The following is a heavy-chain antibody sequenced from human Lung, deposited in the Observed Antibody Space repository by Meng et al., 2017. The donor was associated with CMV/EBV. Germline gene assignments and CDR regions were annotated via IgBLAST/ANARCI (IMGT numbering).Heavy chain of an antibody. J-gene: IGHJ4*02. V-gene: IGHV1-46*01. CDR1: GYTLTNYY. D-gene: IGHD6-13*01. CDR3: ARDLGYSSSWYFQYYFDC. Sequence: ASXXVSXKASGYTLTNYYIHWVRQAPGQGLEWMGIINPSDNTTIYAQKFQGRVTMTRDTSTSTVYMELSSLRSDDTALYYCARDLGYSSSWYFQYYFDCWXQGTLVTCAS. CDR2: INPSDNTT.